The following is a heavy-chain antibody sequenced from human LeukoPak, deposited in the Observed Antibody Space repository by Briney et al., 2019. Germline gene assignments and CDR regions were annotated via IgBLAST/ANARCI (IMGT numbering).Heavy chain of an antibody. CDR2: ISGSGGST. V-gene: IGHV3-23*01. D-gene: IGHD6-13*01. CDR1: GFTFSSYA. Sequence: GPLRLSCAASGFTFSSYAMSWVRQAPGKGLEWVSAISGSGGSTYYADSVKGRFTISRDNSKNTLYLQMNSLRAEDTAVYYCAKKGIAAAGKGTEFDYWGQGTLVTVSS. J-gene: IGHJ4*02. CDR3: AKKGIAAAGKGTEFDY.